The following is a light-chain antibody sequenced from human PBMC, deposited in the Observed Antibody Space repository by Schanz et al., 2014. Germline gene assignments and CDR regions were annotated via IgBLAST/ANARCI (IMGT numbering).Light chain of an antibody. Sequence: QSALTQPASVSGSPGQSFTISCTGTSSDVGAYNHVSWYQQHPGKAPKLIIYDVYNRPSGVSIRFSGSTSGNTASLTISGLQAEDEADYYCCLYTPMSVIFGGGTKLTVL. J-gene: IGLJ2*01. CDR3: CLYTPMSVI. V-gene: IGLV2-14*03. CDR2: DVY. CDR1: SSDVGAYNH.